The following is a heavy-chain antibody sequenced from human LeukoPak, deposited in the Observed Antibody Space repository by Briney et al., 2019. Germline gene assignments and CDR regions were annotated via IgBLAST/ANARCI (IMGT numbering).Heavy chain of an antibody. J-gene: IGHJ4*02. CDR2: IKQDGSEK. D-gene: IGHD5-12*01. V-gene: IGHV3-7*01. CDR1: GFTFSSYW. Sequence: GGSLRLSCAASGFTFSSYWMSWVRQAPGKGLEWVAKIKQDGSEKYYVDSVKGRFTISRDNAKNSLYLQMNSLRAEDTAVYYCARGPAYSGYDTIAHDYWGQGTLVTVSS. CDR3: ARGPAYSGYDTIAHDY.